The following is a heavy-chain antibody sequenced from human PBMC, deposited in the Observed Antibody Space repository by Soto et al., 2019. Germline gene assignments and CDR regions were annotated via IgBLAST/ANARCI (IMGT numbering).Heavy chain of an antibody. CDR3: AKFFGAGRDSRWSEFDY. V-gene: IGHV3-23*01. CDR1: GFTFSSYA. Sequence: EVQLLESGGGLVQPGGSLRLSCAASGFTFSSYAMSWVRQAPGKGLEGVSASSGSGGSCYSADSVKGRFTISRDNSKNKLYLKMNSLGAEDTAVYYCAKFFGAGRDSRWSEFDYWGQGTLVTVSS. CDR2: SSGSGGSC. J-gene: IGHJ4*02. D-gene: IGHD3-3*01.